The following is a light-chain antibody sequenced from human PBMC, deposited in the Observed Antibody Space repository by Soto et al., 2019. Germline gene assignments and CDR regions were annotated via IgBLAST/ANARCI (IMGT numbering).Light chain of an antibody. J-gene: IGKJ3*01. CDR2: CAS. Sequence: EVVLTQSPGTLSLSPGERATLSCRASQSVAANDLAWYQQKRGQATRLLIYCASSRATGIPDRFSGSGSGTDFTLTISRLEPEDFSVYYCHQYGTAPLTFGPGTKVDIK. CDR1: QSVAAND. V-gene: IGKV3-20*01. CDR3: HQYGTAPLT.